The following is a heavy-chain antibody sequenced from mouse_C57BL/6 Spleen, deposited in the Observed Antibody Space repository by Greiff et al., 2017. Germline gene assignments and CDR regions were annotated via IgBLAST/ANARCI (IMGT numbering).Heavy chain of an antibody. CDR1: GFSLTSYG. Sequence: VQLQESGPGLVQPSQSLSITCTVSGFSLTSYGVHWVRQSPGKGLEWLGVIWRGGSTDYNAAFMSRLSITKDNSKSQVFLKRNSLQADDTAIYYCAETPPAGDAKDYWGQGTSVTVSS. V-gene: IGHV2-5*01. CDR3: AETPPAGDAKDY. D-gene: IGHD4-1*01. CDR2: IWRGGST. J-gene: IGHJ4*01.